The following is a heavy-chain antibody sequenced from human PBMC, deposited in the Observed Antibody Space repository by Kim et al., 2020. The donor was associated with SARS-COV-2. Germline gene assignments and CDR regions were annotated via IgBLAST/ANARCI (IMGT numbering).Heavy chain of an antibody. CDR3: ARGGRIVVVPAASKRGNWFDP. D-gene: IGHD2-2*01. J-gene: IGHJ5*02. CDR1: GGSFSGYY. V-gene: IGHV4-34*01. CDR2: INHSGST. Sequence: SETLSLTCAVYGGSFSGYYWSWIRQPPGKGLEWIGEINHSGSTNYNPSLKSRVTISVDTSKNQFSLKLSSVTAADTAVYYCARGGRIVVVPAASKRGNWFDPWGQGTLVTVSS.